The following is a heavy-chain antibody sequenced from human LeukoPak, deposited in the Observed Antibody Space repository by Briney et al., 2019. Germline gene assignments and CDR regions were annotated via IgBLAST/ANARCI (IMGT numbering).Heavy chain of an antibody. J-gene: IGHJ5*02. Sequence: SGTLSLTCAVSGYSISSGYYWGWIRQPPGKGLEWIGSIYHSGSTYYNPSLKSRVTISVDTSKNQFSLKLSSVTAADTAVYYCARSLQWLVRGGPSWFDPWGQGTLVTVSS. D-gene: IGHD6-19*01. V-gene: IGHV4-38-2*01. CDR2: IYHSGST. CDR3: ARSLQWLVRGGPSWFDP. CDR1: GYSISSGYY.